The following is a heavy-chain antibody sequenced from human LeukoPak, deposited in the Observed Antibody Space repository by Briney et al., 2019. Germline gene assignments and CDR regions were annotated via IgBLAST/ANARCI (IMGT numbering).Heavy chain of an antibody. Sequence: SVKVSCKASGGTFSGYAISWVRQAPGQGLEWMGGIIPIFGTANYAQKFQGRVTITADESTSTAYMELSSLRSEETAVYYCARGELDEFSSSWLGDYWGQGTLVTVSS. CDR1: GGTFSGYA. CDR3: ARGELDEFSSSWLGDY. D-gene: IGHD6-13*01. J-gene: IGHJ4*02. CDR2: IIPIFGTA. V-gene: IGHV1-69*13.